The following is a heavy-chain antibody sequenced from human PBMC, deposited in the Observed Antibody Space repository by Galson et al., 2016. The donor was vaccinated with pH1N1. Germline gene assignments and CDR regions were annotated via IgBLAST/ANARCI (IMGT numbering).Heavy chain of an antibody. J-gene: IGHJ3*02. D-gene: IGHD3-10*01. Sequence: SLRLSCAASGFTFSTYEMSWARQAPGKGLEWVAFISSSGSALYYADSVEGRFTISRENARDSLYLQMNSRRAEDTAVYYCSRDTSGHATRPYGAFDIWGQGTMVTVSS. CDR3: SRDTSGHATRPYGAFDI. CDR1: GFTFSTYE. CDR2: ISSSGSAL. V-gene: IGHV3-48*03.